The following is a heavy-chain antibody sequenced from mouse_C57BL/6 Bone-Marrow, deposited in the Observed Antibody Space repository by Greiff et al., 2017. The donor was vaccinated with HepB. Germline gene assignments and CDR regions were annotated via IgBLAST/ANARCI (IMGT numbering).Heavy chain of an antibody. J-gene: IGHJ4*01. CDR2: INPGSGGT. CDR3: ARYITTVVADAMDY. CDR1: GYAFTNYL. V-gene: IGHV1-54*01. D-gene: IGHD1-1*01. Sequence: QVQLKESGAELVRPGTSVKVSCKASGYAFTNYLIEWVKQRPGQGLEWIGVINPGSGGTNYNEKFKGKATLTADKSSSTAYMQLSSLTSEDSAVYFCARYITTVVADAMDYWGQGTSVTVSS.